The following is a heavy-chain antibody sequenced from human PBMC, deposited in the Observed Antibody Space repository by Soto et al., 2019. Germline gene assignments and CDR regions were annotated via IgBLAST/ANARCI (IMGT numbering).Heavy chain of an antibody. J-gene: IGHJ4*02. CDR2: ISAYNGNT. CDR3: ARDQESITDRILQY. D-gene: IGHD3-10*01. Sequence: ASVKVSCKASGDTFASCGFSWLRQAPGQGLEWLGWISAYNGNTHYAQRVRDRVTLTTDTSTNTAYMELRSLTSDDTAVYYCARDQESITDRILQYWGQGTRVTVSS. V-gene: IGHV1-18*01. CDR1: GDTFASCG.